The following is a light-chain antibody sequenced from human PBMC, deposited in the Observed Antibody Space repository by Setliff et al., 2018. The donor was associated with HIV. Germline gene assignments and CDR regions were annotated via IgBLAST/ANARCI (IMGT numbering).Light chain of an antibody. V-gene: IGLV2-18*02. J-gene: IGLJ1*01. CDR3: FPFTSSSTYV. Sequence: QSVLTQPPSVSGSPGQSVTISCTGTISDVGTYDRVSWYQQPPGTAPKLMIYEVSNRPSGVPDRFSGSKSGNTASLIISGLQAEDEADYYCFPFTSSSTYVFGPGTKVTVL. CDR1: ISDVGTYDR. CDR2: EVS.